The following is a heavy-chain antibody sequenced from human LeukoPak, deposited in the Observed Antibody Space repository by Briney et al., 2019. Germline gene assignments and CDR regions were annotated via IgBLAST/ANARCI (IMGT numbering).Heavy chain of an antibody. J-gene: IGHJ4*02. CDR2: SYYSGST. D-gene: IGHD2-15*01. V-gene: IGHV4-39*01. CDR1: GGSISSTTYY. CDR3: ARHLLGYCSGGNCYYFDF. Sequence: SETLSLTCTVSGGSISSTTYYWGWIRQPPGKGLEWIGSSYYSGSTYYNPSLKSRVTISVDTSKNQFSLKLSSVTAADTAVYYCARHLLGYCSGGNCYYFDFWGQGTLVTVSS.